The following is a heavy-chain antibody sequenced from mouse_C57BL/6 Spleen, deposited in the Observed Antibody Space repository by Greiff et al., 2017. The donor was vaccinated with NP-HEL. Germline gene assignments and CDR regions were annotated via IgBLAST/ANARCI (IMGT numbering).Heavy chain of an antibody. Sequence: EVKLVESGGGLVKPGGSLKLSCAASGFTFSSYAMSWVRQTPEKRLEWVATISDGGRYTYYPDHVKGRFTLSRDNAKNNLYLQMSHLKSEDTAMDYCAREGGSVNGDYFDDWGQGTTLTVAT. CDR1: GFTFSSYA. CDR3: AREGGSVNGDYFDD. V-gene: IGHV5-4*01. CDR2: ISDGGRYT. J-gene: IGHJ2*01. D-gene: IGHD3-2*02.